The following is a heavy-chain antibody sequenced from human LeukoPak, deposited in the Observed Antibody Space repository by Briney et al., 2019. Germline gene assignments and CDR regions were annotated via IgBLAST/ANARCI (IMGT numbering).Heavy chain of an antibody. Sequence: SETLSLTSTVSGGSISSYYWSWIGQPPGKGLEWIGYIYYSGSTNYNPSLKSRVTISVDTSKNQFSLKLSSVTAADTAVYYCARGTWAGYFDYWGQGTLVTVSS. CDR3: ARGTWAGYFDY. CDR2: IYYSGST. D-gene: IGHD6-19*01. J-gene: IGHJ4*02. CDR1: GGSISSYY. V-gene: IGHV4-59*01.